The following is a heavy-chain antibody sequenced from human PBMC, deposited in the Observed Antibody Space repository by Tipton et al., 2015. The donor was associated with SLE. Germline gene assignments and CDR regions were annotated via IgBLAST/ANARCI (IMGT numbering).Heavy chain of an antibody. D-gene: IGHD7-27*01. CDR2: IYTSGST. CDR3: ARLTGEYWYFDL. CDR1: GGSISSYY. J-gene: IGHJ2*01. V-gene: IGHV4-4*09. Sequence: TLSLTCTVSGGSISSYYWSWIRQPPGKGLEWIGYIYTSGSTNYNPSLKSRVTISVDTSKNQFSLKLSSVTAADTAVYYCARLTGEYWYFDLWGRGTLVTVSS.